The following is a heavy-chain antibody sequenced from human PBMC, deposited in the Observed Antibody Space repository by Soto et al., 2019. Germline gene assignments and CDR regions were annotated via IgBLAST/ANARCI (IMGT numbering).Heavy chain of an antibody. D-gene: IGHD3-16*01. CDR1: GFTFGNYW. Sequence: EVQLVESGGGLVQPGGSLRLSCAASGFTFGNYWMHWVRQAPGKGLVWVARINSDGSSTSYADSVKGRFTISRDNAKNTLYLQMNSLRADDTAMYYCTKVISTVGGDFDSWGQGTLVTVSS. V-gene: IGHV3-74*01. CDR3: TKVISTVGGDFDS. J-gene: IGHJ4*02. CDR2: INSDGSST.